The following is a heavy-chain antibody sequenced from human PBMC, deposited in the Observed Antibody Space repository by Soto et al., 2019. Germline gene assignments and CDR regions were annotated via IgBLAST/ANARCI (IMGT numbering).Heavy chain of an antibody. CDR2: ISHDGINK. J-gene: IGHJ5*02. Sequence: QVRLVESGGGVVQPGRSLRLSCTASGFSFSSYAMYWFRQPPGKGLEWVAVISHDGINKHYADSVKGRVTVSRDNSNHSLDLQLNSLRGEDTAMYYCARDMYSSDYFVTWSEPWGQGTLGTVSS. CDR3: ARDMYSSDYFVTWSEP. CDR1: GFSFSSYA. V-gene: IGHV3-30-3*01. D-gene: IGHD6-19*01.